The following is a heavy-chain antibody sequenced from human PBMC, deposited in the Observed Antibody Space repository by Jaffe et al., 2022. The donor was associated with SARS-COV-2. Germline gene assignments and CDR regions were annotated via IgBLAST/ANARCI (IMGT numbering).Heavy chain of an antibody. D-gene: IGHD5-18*01. CDR2: IYYSGST. Sequence: QLQLQESGPGLVKPSETLSLTCTVSGGSISSSSYYWGWIRQPPGKGLEWIGSIYYSGSTYYNPSLKSRVTISVDTSKNQFSLKLSSVTAADTAVYYCARYWADTATEYFQHWGQGTLVTVSS. CDR3: ARYWADTATEYFQH. J-gene: IGHJ1*01. V-gene: IGHV4-39*01. CDR1: GGSISSSSYY.